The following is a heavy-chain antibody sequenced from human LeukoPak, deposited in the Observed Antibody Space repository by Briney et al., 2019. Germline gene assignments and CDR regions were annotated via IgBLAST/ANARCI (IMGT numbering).Heavy chain of an antibody. Sequence: ASVKVSCKASGYPFTSYDINWVRQAPGQGLEWVGWMNPNSGNTGYAQKFQGRVTMTRNTSISTAYMELGSLRSEDTAVYYCARGRYYDFWSGYYTPNFDYWGQGTLVTVSS. CDR2: MNPNSGNT. V-gene: IGHV1-8*01. D-gene: IGHD3-3*01. CDR3: ARGRYYDFWSGYYTPNFDY. CDR1: GYPFTSYD. J-gene: IGHJ4*02.